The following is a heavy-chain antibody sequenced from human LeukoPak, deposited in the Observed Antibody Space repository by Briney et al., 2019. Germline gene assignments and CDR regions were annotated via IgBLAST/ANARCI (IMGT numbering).Heavy chain of an antibody. CDR2: IYPHDSNI. V-gene: IGHV5-51*01. CDR3: AREGGSYPTFDY. D-gene: IGHD1-26*01. Sequence: GESLKISCKGSGYSFTSYWIAWVRQMPGKGLEWMGIIYPHDSNIKYSPPFQGQVTISADKSISTAYLQWSSLKASDTAMYYCAREGGSYPTFDYWGQGTLVTVSS. CDR1: GYSFTSYW. J-gene: IGHJ4*02.